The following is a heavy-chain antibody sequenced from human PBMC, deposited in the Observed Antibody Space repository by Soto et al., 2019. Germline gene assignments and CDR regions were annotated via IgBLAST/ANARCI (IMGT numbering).Heavy chain of an antibody. Sequence: QVQLQESGPRLVKPSETLSLTCTVSGGSVSSSSYYWSWIRQPPGKGLEWIGYIFYTGSTNYNPSLKRRVAISLDLSKSQFSLRLSSVAAADTAVYYCARAVDYGGYVGYFDYWGQGTLVTVSS. V-gene: IGHV4-61*01. CDR1: GGSVSSSSYY. D-gene: IGHD4-17*01. CDR3: ARAVDYGGYVGYFDY. J-gene: IGHJ4*02. CDR2: IFYTGST.